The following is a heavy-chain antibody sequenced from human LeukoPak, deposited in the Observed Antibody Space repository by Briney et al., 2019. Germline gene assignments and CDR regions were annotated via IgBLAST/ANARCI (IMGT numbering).Heavy chain of an antibody. CDR3: AREGTGTNTLDY. V-gene: IGHV3-21*01. D-gene: IGHD1-7*01. CDR2: ISSRSSYI. CDR1: GFTFSSYS. J-gene: IGHJ4*02. Sequence: AGSLRLSCAAYGFTFSSYSMNWVRQAPGKGLEWVSSISSRSSYIYYADSVKGRFTLSRDNAKNSLYLQMNSLRAEDTAVYYCAREGTGTNTLDYWGQGTLVTVSS.